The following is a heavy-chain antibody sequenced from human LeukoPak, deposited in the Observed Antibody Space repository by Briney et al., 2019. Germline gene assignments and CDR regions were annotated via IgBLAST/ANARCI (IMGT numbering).Heavy chain of an antibody. Sequence: GGSLRLSCAASGFTFSSYAMSWVRQAPGKGLEWVSSISSSSSYIYYADSVKGRFTISRDNAKNSLYLQMNSLRAEDTAVYYCARDLSPTPDYWGQGTLVTVSS. D-gene: IGHD2/OR15-2a*01. V-gene: IGHV3-21*01. CDR1: GFTFSSYA. CDR2: ISSSSSYI. J-gene: IGHJ4*02. CDR3: ARDLSPTPDY.